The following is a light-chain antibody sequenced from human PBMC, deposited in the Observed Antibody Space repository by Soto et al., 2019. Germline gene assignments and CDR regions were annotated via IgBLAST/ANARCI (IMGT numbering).Light chain of an antibody. CDR2: DVS. CDR3: SSYTSSSTVV. J-gene: IGLJ2*01. V-gene: IGLV2-14*01. CDR1: SSDVGGYNY. Sequence: QSVLTQPASVSGSPGQSTTISCPGTSSDVGGYNYVSWYQQHPGKAPKLMIYDVSNRPSGVSNRFSGSKSGNTASLTISGLQAEDEADYYCSSYTSSSTVVFGGGTKLTVL.